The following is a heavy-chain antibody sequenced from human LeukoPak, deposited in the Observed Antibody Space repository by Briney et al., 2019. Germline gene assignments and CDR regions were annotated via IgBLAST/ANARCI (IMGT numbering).Heavy chain of an antibody. CDR2: INHSGST. Sequence: PSETLSLTCAVYGGSFSGYYWSWLRQPPGKGLEWIGEINHSGSTNYNPSLKSRVTLSVDTSKNQFSLKLSSVTAADTAVYYCARGPRFFTGGGVSYYYYYYMDVGGKGTTVTVSS. D-gene: IGHD3-16*01. CDR1: GGSFSGYY. CDR3: ARGPRFFTGGGVSYYYYYYMDV. V-gene: IGHV4-34*01. J-gene: IGHJ6*03.